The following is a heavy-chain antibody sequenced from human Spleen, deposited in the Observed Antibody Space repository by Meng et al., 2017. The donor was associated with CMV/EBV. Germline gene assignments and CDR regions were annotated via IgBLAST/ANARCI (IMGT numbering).Heavy chain of an antibody. J-gene: IGHJ5*02. CDR2: IIPIFGTT. V-gene: IGHV1-69*05. CDR3: ASEEVELGTS. CDR1: GGTFKTYT. Sequence: KVSCKTSGGTFKTYTINWVRQAPGQGLEWMGRIIPIFGTTNYAPKFQGRATLTTDQSTGTLFMELNSLTFQDTAVYYCASEEVELGTSWGQGTLVTVSS. D-gene: IGHD1-14*01.